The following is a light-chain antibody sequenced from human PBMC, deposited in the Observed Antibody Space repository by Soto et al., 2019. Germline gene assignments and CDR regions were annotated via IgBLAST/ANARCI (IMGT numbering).Light chain of an antibody. J-gene: IGLJ2*01. V-gene: IGLV2-23*02. CDR2: EVS. CDR3: CSYAGSSTLV. Sequence: QSALTQPASVSGSPGQSITISCTGTSSDVGSYNLVSWYQQHPGKAPKLMIYEVSKRPSGVSNRFSGSKSGNXASLTISGLQAEDEADYYCCSYAGSSTLVFGGGTKXTVL. CDR1: SSDVGSYNL.